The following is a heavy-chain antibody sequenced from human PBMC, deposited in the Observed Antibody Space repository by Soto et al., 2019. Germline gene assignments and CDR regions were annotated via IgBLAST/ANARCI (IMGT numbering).Heavy chain of an antibody. CDR1: GFTFSSYA. Sequence: PGGSLRLSCAASGFTFSSYAMSWVRQAPGKGLEWVSAISGSGGSTYYADSVKGRFTISRDNSKNTLYLQMNSLRAEDTAVYYCAKKAYCGGDCYYYYFDYWGQGTLVTVSS. V-gene: IGHV3-23*01. J-gene: IGHJ4*02. CDR2: ISGSGGST. CDR3: AKKAYCGGDCYYYYFDY. D-gene: IGHD2-21*02.